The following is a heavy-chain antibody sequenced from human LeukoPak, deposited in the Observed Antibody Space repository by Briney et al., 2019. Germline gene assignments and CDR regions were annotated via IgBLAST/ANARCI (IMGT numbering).Heavy chain of an antibody. CDR2: IYYSGST. D-gene: IGHD3-10*01. Sequence: SETLSLTCTVSGGSISSYYWSWIRQPPGKGLEWIGYIYYSGSTNYNPSLKSRVTISVDTSKNQFSLKLSSVTAAGTPVYYCARGDLFRGFDTGGQGPLATVSS. CDR3: ARGDLFRGFDT. J-gene: IGHJ4*02. V-gene: IGHV4-59*01. CDR1: GGSISSYY.